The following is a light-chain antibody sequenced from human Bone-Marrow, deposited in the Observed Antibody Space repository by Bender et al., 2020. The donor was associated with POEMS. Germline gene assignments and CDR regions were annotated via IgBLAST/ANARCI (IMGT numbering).Light chain of an antibody. J-gene: IGLJ1*01. CDR1: STYIDDYTV. CDR2: DVS. Sequence: HSALTQPASVSGSPGQSITISCTGASTYIDDYTVVSWYQQHPGKAPKLMIYDVSSRPSGVSDRFSGSKSGNAASLTISGLQAEDEADYYCCSYGGSSTLVFGTGTKVTVL. CDR3: CSYGGSSTLV. V-gene: IGLV2-23*02.